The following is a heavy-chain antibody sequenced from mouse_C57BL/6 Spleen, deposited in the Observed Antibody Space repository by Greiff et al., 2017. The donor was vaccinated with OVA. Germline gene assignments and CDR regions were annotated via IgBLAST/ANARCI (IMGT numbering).Heavy chain of an antibody. V-gene: IGHV1-15*01. CDR3: TRKHWYFDV. CDR1: GYTFTDYE. J-gene: IGHJ1*03. Sequence: VKLQESGAELVRPGASVTLSCKASGYTFTDYEMHWVKQTPVHGLEWIGAIDPETGGTAYNQKFKGKAILTADKSSSTAYMELRSLTSEDSAVYYCTRKHWYFDVWGTGTTVTVSS. CDR2: IDPETGGT.